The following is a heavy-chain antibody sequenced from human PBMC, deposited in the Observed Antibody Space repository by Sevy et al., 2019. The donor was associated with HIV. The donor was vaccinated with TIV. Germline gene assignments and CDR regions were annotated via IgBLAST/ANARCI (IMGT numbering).Heavy chain of an antibody. CDR1: GGSINSDH. CDR3: ARRNDFDI. CDR2: VYYTGGT. Sequence: SETLSLTCTVSGGSINSDHWNWIRQPPGKGLEWIGYVYYTGGTNYNPSLKNRVTISVDRNKNNFSLKLTSVTAADTAVYYWARRNDFDIWGQGTMVTVSS. V-gene: IGHV4-59*08. J-gene: IGHJ3*02.